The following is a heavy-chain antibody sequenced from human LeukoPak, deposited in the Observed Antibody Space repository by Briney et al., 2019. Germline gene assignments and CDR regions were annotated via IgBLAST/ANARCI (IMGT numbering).Heavy chain of an antibody. J-gene: IGHJ4*02. CDR3: AKGVSAVTYYFDY. Sequence: GRSLRLSCAASGFTFSSHAMSWVRQAPGKGLEWVSTISGGGASTYYADSVQGRFTISRDNSKNTLYLQMNSLRAEDTAVYYCAKGVSAVTYYFDYWGQGTLVTVSS. D-gene: IGHD4/OR15-4a*01. V-gene: IGHV3-23*01. CDR2: ISGGGAST. CDR1: GFTFSSHA.